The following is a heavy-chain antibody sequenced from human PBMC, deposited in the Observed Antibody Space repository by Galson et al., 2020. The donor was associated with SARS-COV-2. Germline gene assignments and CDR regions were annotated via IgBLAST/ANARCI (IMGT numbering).Heavy chain of an antibody. Sequence: ASVKVSCKASGYTFTSYYMHWVRQAPGQGLEWMGIINPSGGSTSYAQKFQGRVTMTRDTSTSTVYMELSSLRSEDTAVYYCARDMSDILTGPGLVAIWGQGTMVTVSS. CDR3: ARDMSDILTGPGLVAI. V-gene: IGHV1-46*03. CDR1: GYTFTSYY. D-gene: IGHD3-9*01. CDR2: INPSGGST. J-gene: IGHJ3*02.